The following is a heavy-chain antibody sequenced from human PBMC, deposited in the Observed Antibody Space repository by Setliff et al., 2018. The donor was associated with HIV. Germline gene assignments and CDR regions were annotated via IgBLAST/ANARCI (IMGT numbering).Heavy chain of an antibody. CDR2: IRHSGST. CDR3: ATRGASSSWYFGDAFHI. V-gene: IGHV4-39*07. D-gene: IGHD6-13*01. J-gene: IGHJ3*02. CDR1: GGSISSSSFY. Sequence: PSETLSLTCTVSGGSISSSSFYWGWIRQPPGKGLEYIGNIRHSGSTHYNPSLKSRVTIPVDTSKSQFSLKLNSVTAADTAVYYCATRGASSSWYFGDAFHIWGHGTLVTVSS.